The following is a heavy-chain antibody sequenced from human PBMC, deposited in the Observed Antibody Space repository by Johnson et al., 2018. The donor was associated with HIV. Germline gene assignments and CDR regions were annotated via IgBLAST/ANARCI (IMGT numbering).Heavy chain of an antibody. D-gene: IGHD3-22*01. CDR1: GFTFSNAW. CDR3: AKDQSYYDSSAPHDAFDI. CDR2: ISGSGGST. J-gene: IGHJ3*02. Sequence: VQLVESGGGLVKPGGSLRLSCAASGFTFSNAWMSWVRQAPGKGLEWVSAISGSGGSTYYADSVKGRFTISRDNSKNTLYLQMNSLRAEDTAVYYCAKDQSYYDSSAPHDAFDIWGQGTMVTVSS. V-gene: IGHV3-23*04.